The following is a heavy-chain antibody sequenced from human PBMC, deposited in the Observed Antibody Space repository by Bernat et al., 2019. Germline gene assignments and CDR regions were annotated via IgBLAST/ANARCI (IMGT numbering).Heavy chain of an antibody. CDR3: AGHRAAEEQQLDYYYYYGMDV. J-gene: IGHJ6*02. D-gene: IGHD6-13*01. CDR2: IYYSGST. V-gene: IGHV4-39*01. Sequence: QLQLQESGPGLVKPSETLSLTCTVSGGSISSSSYYWGWIRQPPGKGLEWIASIYYSGSTYYNPSLKSRVTLSVDTSQNQFSLEQSSVTAADTAVYYCAGHRAAEEQQLDYYYYYGMDVWGQGTTVTVSS. CDR1: GGSISSSSYY.